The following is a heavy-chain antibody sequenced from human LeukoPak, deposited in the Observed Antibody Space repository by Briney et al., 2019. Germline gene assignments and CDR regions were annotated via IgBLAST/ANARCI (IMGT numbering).Heavy chain of an antibody. V-gene: IGHV3-33*01. CDR2: IWYDGSNK. CDR3: ARTGYDSSGYYYGEGVDY. D-gene: IGHD3-22*01. J-gene: IGHJ4*02. CDR1: GFTFSSYG. Sequence: GGSLRLSCAASGFTFSSYGMHWVRQAPGKGLEWVAVIWYDGSNKYYADSVKGRFTISRDNSKNTLYLQMNSLRAEDTAVYYCARTGYDSSGYYYGEGVDYWGQGTLVTVSS.